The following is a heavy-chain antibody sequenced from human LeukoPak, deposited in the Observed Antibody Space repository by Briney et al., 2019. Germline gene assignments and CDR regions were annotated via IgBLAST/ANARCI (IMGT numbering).Heavy chain of an antibody. V-gene: IGHV3-30-3*01. D-gene: IGHD6-13*01. CDR1: GFTVSSNY. J-gene: IGHJ3*02. CDR3: ARVRGSSWYDAFDI. CDR2: ISYDGSNK. Sequence: GGSLRLPCAASGFTVSSNYMSWVRQAPGKGLEWVAVISYDGSNKYYADSVKGRFTISRDNSKNTLYLQMNSLRAEDTAVYYCARVRGSSWYDAFDIWGQGTMVTVSS.